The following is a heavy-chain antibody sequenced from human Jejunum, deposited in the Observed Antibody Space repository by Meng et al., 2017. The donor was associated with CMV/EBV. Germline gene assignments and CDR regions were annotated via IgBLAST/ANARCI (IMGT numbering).Heavy chain of an antibody. Sequence: TFDDYGMSWVRQAPGKGLEWVSGISWNSGSIGYADSVKGRFTISRDNAKNSLFLQMNSLRAEDTALYYCAKAPSGGWNYFFYFDNWGQGTLVTVSS. V-gene: IGHV3-9*01. CDR3: AKAPSGGWNYFFYFDN. CDR1: TFDDYG. CDR2: ISWNSGSI. D-gene: IGHD1-7*01. J-gene: IGHJ4*02.